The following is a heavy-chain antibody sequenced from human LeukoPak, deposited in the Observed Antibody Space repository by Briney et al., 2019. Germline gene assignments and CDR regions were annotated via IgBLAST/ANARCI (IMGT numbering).Heavy chain of an antibody. D-gene: IGHD3-22*01. CDR1: GYTFTSYD. CDR3: ARVGGYDSSGYYLFGY. CDR2: MNPNSGNT. J-gene: IGHJ4*02. Sequence: ASVKVSCKASGYTFTSYDINWVRQATGQGLEWMGWMNPNSGNTGYAQKFQGRVTMTRNTSISTAYMELSSLRSEDTAVYYCARVGGYDSSGYYLFGYWGQGTLVTVSS. V-gene: IGHV1-8*01.